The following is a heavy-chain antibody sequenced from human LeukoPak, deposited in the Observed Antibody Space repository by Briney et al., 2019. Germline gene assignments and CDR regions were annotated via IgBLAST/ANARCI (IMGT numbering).Heavy chain of an antibody. CDR1: GFTFSTHG. J-gene: IGHJ4*02. V-gene: IGHV3-33*01. CDR3: ARDIGNSGFNLDY. CDR2: IWHDGGRK. D-gene: IGHD5-12*01. Sequence: GGSLRLSCVVSGFTFSTHGFHWVRQAPGKGLEWVSVIWHDGGRKEYADSVRGRFTISRDNSNLYLQMNSLRAEDTAIYYCARDIGNSGFNLDYWGQGAPVTVSS.